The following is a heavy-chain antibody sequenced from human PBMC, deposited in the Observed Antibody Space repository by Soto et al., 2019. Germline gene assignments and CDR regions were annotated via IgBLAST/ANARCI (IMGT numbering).Heavy chain of an antibody. CDR3: AREKDDYIWGSYRTIDY. J-gene: IGHJ4*02. CDR2: IYYSGST. V-gene: IGHV4-59*01. Sequence: SETLSLTCTVSGGSISSYYWSWIRQPPGKGLEWIGYIYYSGSTNYNPSLKSRVTISVETSKNQFSLKLSSVTAADTAVYYCAREKDDYIWGSYRTIDYWGQGTLVTVSS. D-gene: IGHD3-16*02. CDR1: GGSISSYY.